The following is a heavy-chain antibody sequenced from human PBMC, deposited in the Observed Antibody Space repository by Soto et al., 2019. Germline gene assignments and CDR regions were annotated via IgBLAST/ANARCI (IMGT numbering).Heavy chain of an antibody. CDR2: IYHSGST. CDR1: GGSISSSNYF. Sequence: PSETLSLTCTVSGGSISSSNYFWGWIRQPPGKGLEWIGYIYHSGSTYYNPSLKSRVTISVDRSKNQFSLKLSSVTAADTAVYYCARERPDGARLDPWGQGILVTVSS. V-gene: IGHV4-39*07. J-gene: IGHJ5*02. CDR3: ARERPDGARLDP. D-gene: IGHD6-6*01.